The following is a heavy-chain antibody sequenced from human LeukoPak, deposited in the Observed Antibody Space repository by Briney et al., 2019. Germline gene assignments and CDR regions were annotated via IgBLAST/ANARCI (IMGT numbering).Heavy chain of an antibody. Sequence: GGSLRLSCAASGFTFDDYAMHWVRQAPGKGLEWVSGISWNSGSIGYADSVKGRFPISRDNAKNSLYLQMNSLRAEDMALYYCAKVTAAGTFDYWGQGTLVTVSS. CDR2: ISWNSGSI. CDR3: AKVTAAGTFDY. J-gene: IGHJ4*02. CDR1: GFTFDDYA. V-gene: IGHV3-9*03. D-gene: IGHD6-13*01.